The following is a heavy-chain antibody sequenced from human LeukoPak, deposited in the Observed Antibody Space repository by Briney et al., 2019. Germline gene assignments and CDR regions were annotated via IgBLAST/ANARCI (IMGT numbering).Heavy chain of an antibody. Sequence: SETLSLTCNVSGGSISSYFWSWIRQPAGKGLEWIGRIYTSGSTNYNPSLKSRVTISVDTSKNQFSLKLSSVTAADTALYYCARVRSYQLLSRYYYYGMDVWGQGTTVTVSS. CDR2: IYTSGST. V-gene: IGHV4-4*07. D-gene: IGHD2-2*01. CDR1: GGSISSYF. CDR3: ARVRSYQLLSRYYYYGMDV. J-gene: IGHJ6*02.